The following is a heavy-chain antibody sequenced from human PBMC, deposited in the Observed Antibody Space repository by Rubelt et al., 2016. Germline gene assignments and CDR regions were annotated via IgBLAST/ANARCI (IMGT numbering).Heavy chain of an antibody. CDR3: ARHSIVTTSGWFDP. CDR2: VFYSGRT. V-gene: IGHV4-39*01. J-gene: IGHJ5*02. D-gene: IGHD1-1*01. CDR1: GDSVSRTSFH. Sequence: QLQLQESGPGLVKPSETLSLICTVSGDSVSRTSFHWGWVRQPPGKGLEWIGSVFYSGRTYFHPSLESRVTISVDTSQNQFSLNRNSVTAADTVVYFCARHSIVTTSGWFDPWGQGALVTVSS.